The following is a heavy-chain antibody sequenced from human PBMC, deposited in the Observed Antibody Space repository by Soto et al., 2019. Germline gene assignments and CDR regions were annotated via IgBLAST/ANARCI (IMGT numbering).Heavy chain of an antibody. Sequence: SETLSLTCTVSGGSISSGDYYWSWIRLPPGKGLEWIGYIHYRGSTYYNPSLKSRLTISVDTSRNQFSLKLTSVTAADTAIYYCGRDTGGAAFYYGMDVWGQGTTVTVSS. J-gene: IGHJ6*02. CDR3: GRDTGGAAFYYGMDV. CDR1: GGSISSGDYY. D-gene: IGHD2-8*02. V-gene: IGHV4-30-4*01. CDR2: IHYRGST.